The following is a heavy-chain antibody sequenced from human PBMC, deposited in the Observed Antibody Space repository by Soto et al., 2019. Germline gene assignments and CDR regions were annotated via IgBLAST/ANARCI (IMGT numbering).Heavy chain of an antibody. CDR3: ARMWSGYNSH. CDR2: IYYSGST. J-gene: IGHJ4*02. V-gene: IGHV4-30-4*01. CDR1: GGSISSGDYY. Sequence: SETLSLTCTVSGGSISSGDYYWSWFRQPPGKGLEWIGYIYYSGSTYYNPSLKSRVTISVDTSKNQFSLKLSSVTAADTAIYYCARMWSGYNSHWGQGTLVTVS. D-gene: IGHD6-25*01.